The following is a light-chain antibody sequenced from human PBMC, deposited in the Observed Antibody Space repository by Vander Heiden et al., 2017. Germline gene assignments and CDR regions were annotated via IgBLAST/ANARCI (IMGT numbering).Light chain of an antibody. J-gene: IGLJ3*02. CDR2: QGN. CDR1: KLGDKY. Sequence: SYEVTQPPSVSVSPGQTASLTCSGDKLGDKYACWYQQKPGQPPVSVIYQGNKRASRIPERFSGSTSGNTATLTISGTQPMDEADYYCQAWDNNIVVFGGGTKLTVL. CDR3: QAWDNNIVV. V-gene: IGLV3-1*01.